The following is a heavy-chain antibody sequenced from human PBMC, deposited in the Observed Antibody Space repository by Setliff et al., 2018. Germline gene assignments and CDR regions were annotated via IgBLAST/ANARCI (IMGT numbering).Heavy chain of an antibody. CDR2: VFSGDSDT. Sequence: GESLKISCKGSGYRFTTYWIGWVRQLPGKGLEWMGIVFSGDSDTRYSPSFQGQVTMSADKSINTAYLQWSSLKASDTAMYYCARLGAPASHDAFDIWGQGTMVTVSS. D-gene: IGHD6-25*01. CDR3: ARLGAPASHDAFDI. CDR1: GYRFTTYW. V-gene: IGHV5-51*01. J-gene: IGHJ3*02.